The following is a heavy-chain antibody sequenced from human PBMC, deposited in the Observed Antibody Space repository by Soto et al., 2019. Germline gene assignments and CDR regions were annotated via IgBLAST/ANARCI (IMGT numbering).Heavy chain of an antibody. CDR2: IYYIGTS. Sequence: QVQLQESGPGLVKPSQTLSLTCTVSGASISSGGYYWGWIRQHPGKGLEWIGFIYYIGTSYHNPSLESRITLSVDTSKNHFSLNLTSVTVADTAVYYCARVLRDVLSDRYYWYFDLWGRGTLVTVSS. CDR1: GASISSGGYY. J-gene: IGHJ2*01. V-gene: IGHV4-31*03. CDR3: ARVLRDVLSDRYYWYFDL. D-gene: IGHD3-16*02.